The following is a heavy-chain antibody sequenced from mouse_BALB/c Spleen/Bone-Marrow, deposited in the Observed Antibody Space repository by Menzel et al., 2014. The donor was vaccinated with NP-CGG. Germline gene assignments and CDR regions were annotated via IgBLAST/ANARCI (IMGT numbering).Heavy chain of an antibody. CDR1: GYTFTSYW. D-gene: IGHD3-2*01. V-gene: IGHV1S81*02. Sequence: VQLVESGTELVKPGASVKLSCKASGYTFTSYWIHWVKQRPGQGLEWIGEIHPSNGRTNYGEKFKTKATLTVDKSSTTAHMQLRSLTSEDSAVYYCARGTARAMMDYWGQGTSVTVSS. CDR2: IHPSNGRT. CDR3: ARGTARAMMDY. J-gene: IGHJ4*01.